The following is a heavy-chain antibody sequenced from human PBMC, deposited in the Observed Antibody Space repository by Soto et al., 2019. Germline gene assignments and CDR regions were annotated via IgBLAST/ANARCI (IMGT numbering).Heavy chain of an antibody. CDR2: MNPNSGNT. V-gene: IGHV1-8*01. Sequence: QVQLVQSGAEVKKPGASVKVSCKASGYTLTSYDINWVRQATGQGLEWMGWMNPNSGNTGYAQKFQGRVTMTRNTSISTAYMGLSSLRSEDTAVYYCARGRAHTAMVGGGFDPWGQGTLVTVSS. J-gene: IGHJ5*02. CDR1: GYTLTSYD. D-gene: IGHD5-18*01. CDR3: ARGRAHTAMVGGGFDP.